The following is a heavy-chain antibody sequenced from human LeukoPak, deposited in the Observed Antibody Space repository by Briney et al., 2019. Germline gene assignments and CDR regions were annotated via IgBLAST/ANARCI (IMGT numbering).Heavy chain of an antibody. V-gene: IGHV4-59*01. Sequence: SETLSLTCAVYGGSFSGYYWSWIRQPPGKGLEWIGYIYYSGSTNYNPSLKSRVTISVDTSKNQFSLKLSSVTAADTAVCYCARDAPYDFWSGYPNWYFDLWGRGTLVTVSS. D-gene: IGHD3-3*01. J-gene: IGHJ2*01. CDR3: ARDAPYDFWSGYPNWYFDL. CDR1: GGSFSGYY. CDR2: IYYSGST.